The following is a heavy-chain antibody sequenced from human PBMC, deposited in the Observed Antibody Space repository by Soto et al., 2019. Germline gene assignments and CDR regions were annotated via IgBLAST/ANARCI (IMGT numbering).Heavy chain of an antibody. CDR1: GGSISSYY. CDR2: IYYSGST. Sequence: PSETLSLTCTVSGGSISSYYWSWIRQPPGKGLEWIGYIYYSGSTNYNPSLKSRVTISVDTSKNQFSLKLSSVTAADTAVYYCARDQGDTVGYFDYWGQGTLVTVS. J-gene: IGHJ4*02. D-gene: IGHD5-12*01. V-gene: IGHV4-59*01. CDR3: ARDQGDTVGYFDY.